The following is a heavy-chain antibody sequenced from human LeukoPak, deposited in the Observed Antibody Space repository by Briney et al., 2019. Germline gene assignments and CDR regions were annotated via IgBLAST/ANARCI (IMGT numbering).Heavy chain of an antibody. J-gene: IGHJ4*02. CDR3: ARATFSSSGHSY. D-gene: IGHD6-13*01. CDR1: GFTFSSYE. CDR2: ISSSGSTI. V-gene: IGHV3-48*03. Sequence: GGSLRLSCAASGFTFSSYEMNWVRRAPGKGLEWVSCISSSGSTISYADSVKGRFTISRDNAKSSLFLQMNSLRAEDTGVYYCARATFSSSGHSYWGQGTLVTVSS.